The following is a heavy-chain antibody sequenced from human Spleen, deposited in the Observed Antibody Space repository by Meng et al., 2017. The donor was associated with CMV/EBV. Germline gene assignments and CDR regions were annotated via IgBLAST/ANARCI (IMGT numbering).Heavy chain of an antibody. V-gene: IGHV2-5*01. CDR1: GFPLITSGVG. J-gene: IGHJ6*02. D-gene: IGHD6-19*01. CDR2: IYWNDDK. CDR3: ARITVAGPSGYGMDV. Sequence: GPTLVKPTETLTLTCTVSGFPLITSGVGVGWIRQPPGRALEWLAVIYWNDDKRYSPSLKSRLTITKDTSKNQVVLTMTNMDPEDTATYYCARITVAGPSGYGMDVWGQGTTVTVSS.